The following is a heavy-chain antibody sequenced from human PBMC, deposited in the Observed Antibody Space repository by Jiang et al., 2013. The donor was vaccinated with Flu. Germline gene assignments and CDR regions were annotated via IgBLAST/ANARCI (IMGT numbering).Heavy chain of an antibody. CDR1: GYTFSDYY. CDR3: ARIVPGTSGLDV. D-gene: IGHD2-2*01. CDR2: INLDSGST. Sequence: VQLVESGAEVKRPGASVKVSCKASGYTFSDYYIHWVRQAPGQGLEWMGWINLDSGSTKCAQNFQDWVTMTRDTSIRTVYMELSRVKSDDTAVYYCARIVPGTSGLDVWGQGTTVTVSS. J-gene: IGHJ6*02. V-gene: IGHV1-2*04.